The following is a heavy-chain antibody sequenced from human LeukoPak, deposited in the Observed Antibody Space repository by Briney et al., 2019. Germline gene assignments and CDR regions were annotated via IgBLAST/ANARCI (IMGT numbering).Heavy chain of an antibody. J-gene: IGHJ3*02. V-gene: IGHV3-48*01. CDR3: ARDRRVLRQWLALDAFDI. D-gene: IGHD6-19*01. CDR1: GFTFSSYS. CDR2: ISSSSSTI. Sequence: GGSLRLSCAASGFTFSSYSMNWVRQAPGKGLEWVSYISSSSSTIYYADSVKGRFTISRDNAKNSLYLQMNSLRAEDTAVYYCARDRRVLRQWLALDAFDIWGQGTMVTVSS.